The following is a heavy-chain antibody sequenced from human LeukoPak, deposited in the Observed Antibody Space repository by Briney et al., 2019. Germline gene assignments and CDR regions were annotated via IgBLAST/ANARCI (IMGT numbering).Heavy chain of an antibody. CDR3: AKGGLAYCGGDCYSADYYYMDV. D-gene: IGHD2-21*01. J-gene: IGHJ6*03. Sequence: GGSLRLSCAASGFTFSSYSMNWVRQAPGKGLEWVSSISSSSSYIYYADSVKGRFTISRDNSKDTLYLQMNSLRAEDTAVYYCAKGGLAYCGGDCYSADYYYMDVWGKGTTVTVSS. V-gene: IGHV3-21*01. CDR2: ISSSSSYI. CDR1: GFTFSSYS.